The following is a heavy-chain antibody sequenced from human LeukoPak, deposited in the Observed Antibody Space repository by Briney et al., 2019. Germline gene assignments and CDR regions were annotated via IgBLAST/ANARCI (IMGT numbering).Heavy chain of an antibody. Sequence: SETLSLTCTVSGGSISSYYWSWIRQPAGKGLEWIGRIYTCGSTNDNPSLKSRITMSVDTSKNQFSLRLSSVTAADTAVYYCARENSSSSRAFDYWGQGTLVTVSS. V-gene: IGHV4-4*07. CDR3: ARENSSSSRAFDY. J-gene: IGHJ4*02. CDR2: IYTCGST. CDR1: GGSISSYY. D-gene: IGHD6-6*01.